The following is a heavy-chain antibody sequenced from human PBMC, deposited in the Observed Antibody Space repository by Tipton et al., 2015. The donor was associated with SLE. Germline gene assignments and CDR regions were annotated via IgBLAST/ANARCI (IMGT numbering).Heavy chain of an antibody. CDR1: GGSISSSSYY. D-gene: IGHD2-2*01. CDR2: IYYSGST. Sequence: TLSLTCTVSGGSISSSSYYWGWIRQPPGKGLEWIGSIYYSGSTYYNPSLKSRVTISADTSKNQFSLKLSSVTAADTAVYYCARDSRLHWYFDLLGRGTLVTVSS. V-gene: IGHV4-39*07. J-gene: IGHJ2*01. CDR3: ARDSRLHWYFDL.